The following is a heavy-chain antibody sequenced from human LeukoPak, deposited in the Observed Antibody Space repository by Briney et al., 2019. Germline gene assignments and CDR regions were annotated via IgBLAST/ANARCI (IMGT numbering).Heavy chain of an antibody. V-gene: IGHV1-18*01. CDR3: ARGLSHYYGSGRSLNWFDP. J-gene: IGHJ5*02. Sequence: ASVKVSCKASGYTFTSYGISWVRQAPGQGLEWMGWISAYNGNTNYAQKLQGRVTMTRNTSISTAYMELSSLRSEDTAVYYCARGLSHYYGSGRSLNWFDPWGQGTLVTVSS. CDR2: ISAYNGNT. D-gene: IGHD3-10*01. CDR1: GYTFTSYG.